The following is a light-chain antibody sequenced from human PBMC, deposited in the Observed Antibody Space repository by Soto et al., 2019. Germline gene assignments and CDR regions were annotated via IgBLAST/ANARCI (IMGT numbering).Light chain of an antibody. Sequence: DFQFIKSPSSLSASVGDRVTITCRTSESISGYLSWYQQKAGQPPKLLIFAASSLQNGVPSRFSGRGSGTEYTLTISSIQADDFANYYCHQSYISPQAFGQGTKVDIK. CDR3: HQSYISPQA. CDR1: ESISGY. J-gene: IGKJ1*01. V-gene: IGKV1-39*01. CDR2: AAS.